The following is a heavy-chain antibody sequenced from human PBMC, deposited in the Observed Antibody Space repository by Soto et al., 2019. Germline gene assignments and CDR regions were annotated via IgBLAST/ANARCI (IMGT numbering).Heavy chain of an antibody. CDR3: ARDFSYDSSGYTGGMDV. CDR2: ISAYNGNT. Sequence: QVQLVQSGAEVKKPGASVKVSCKASGYTFTSYGISWVRQAPGQGLEWMGWISAYNGNTNYAQKLQGRVTMTTDTSTSTAYMELRSLRSDDTAVYYCARDFSYDSSGYTGGMDVWGQGTTVTVSS. V-gene: IGHV1-18*01. J-gene: IGHJ6*02. CDR1: GYTFTSYG. D-gene: IGHD3-22*01.